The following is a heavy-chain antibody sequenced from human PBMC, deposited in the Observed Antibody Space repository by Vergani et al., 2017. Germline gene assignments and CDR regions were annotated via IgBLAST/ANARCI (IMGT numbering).Heavy chain of an antibody. D-gene: IGHD2-2*02. CDR2: IIPIFGTA. J-gene: IGHJ6*03. Sequence: QLHLFQSGPELKKPGSSVKVSCKASGGTFSSYAISWVRQAPGQGLEWMGGIIPIFGTANYAQKFQGRVTITADESTSTAYMELSSLRSEDTAVYYCASLDIVVVPAAIGYYYMDVWGKGP. V-gene: IGHV1-69*01. CDR1: GGTFSSYA. CDR3: ASLDIVVVPAAIGYYYMDV.